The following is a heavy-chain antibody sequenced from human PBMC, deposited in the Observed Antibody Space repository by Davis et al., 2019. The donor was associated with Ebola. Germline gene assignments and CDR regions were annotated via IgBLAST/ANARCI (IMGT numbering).Heavy chain of an antibody. Sequence: PSETLSLTCTVSGGSISSGAYYWSWIRQLPGKGLEWIGYIYHSGITYHNPSLKGRVTISVDTSKNQFSLKLSSVTAADTAVYYCARMDYYDSSGYLGGWGQGTLVTVSS. D-gene: IGHD3-22*01. CDR2: IYHSGIT. J-gene: IGHJ4*02. CDR1: GGSISSGAYY. CDR3: ARMDYYDSSGYLGG. V-gene: IGHV4-30-4*08.